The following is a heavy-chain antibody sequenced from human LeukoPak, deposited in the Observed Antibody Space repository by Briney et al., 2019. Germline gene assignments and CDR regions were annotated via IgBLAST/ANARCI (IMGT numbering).Heavy chain of an antibody. V-gene: IGHV4-59*08. CDR2: IYYSGST. CDR1: RGSLSGYY. J-gene: IGHJ4*02. D-gene: IGHD1-20*01. Sequence: SETLSLTRLVSRGSLSGYYWSGLRQPPGKGLEWVAYIYYSGSTNYNPSLKSRVTISGDASNHQFSLKLSSVTTADPAVYYCARRLAITINGAFAYWGQGTLVNVSS. CDR3: ARRLAITINGAFAY.